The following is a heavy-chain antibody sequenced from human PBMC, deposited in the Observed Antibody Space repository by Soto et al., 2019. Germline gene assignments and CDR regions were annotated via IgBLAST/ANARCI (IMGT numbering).Heavy chain of an antibody. D-gene: IGHD2-15*01. CDR3: ARGSCSGGSCYGVAYFPH. J-gene: IGHJ1*01. Sequence: QVQLVESGGGLVKPGGSLRLSCAASGFTFSDYYMSWIRQAPGKGLEWVSYISSSSSYTNSADSVKGRFTISRDNGKNSLYLQMNSLRAEDTAVYYCARGSCSGGSCYGVAYFPHWGQGTLVTVSS. V-gene: IGHV3-11*05. CDR2: ISSSSSYT. CDR1: GFTFSDYY.